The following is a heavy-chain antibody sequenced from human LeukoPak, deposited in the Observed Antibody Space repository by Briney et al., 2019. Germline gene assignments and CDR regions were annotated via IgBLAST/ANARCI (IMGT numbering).Heavy chain of an antibody. CDR2: IASDGTI. D-gene: IGHD3-10*01. CDR3: ASASSNGPYGSAI. V-gene: IGHV3-48*03. Sequence: GGSLRLSCVASGFILSTSEMNWVRQAPGRGLEWVSFIASDGTIYYADSVKGRFTLSRDNAKNSLYLQMNSLRAEDTAVYYCASASSNGPYGSAIWGQGTLVTVSS. J-gene: IGHJ4*02. CDR1: GFILSTSE.